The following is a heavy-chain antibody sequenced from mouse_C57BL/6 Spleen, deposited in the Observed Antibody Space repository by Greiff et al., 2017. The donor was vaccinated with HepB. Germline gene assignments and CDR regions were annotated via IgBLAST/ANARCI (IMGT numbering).Heavy chain of an antibody. CDR1: GFTFNTYA. D-gene: IGHD1-1*01. J-gene: IGHJ1*03. V-gene: IGHV10-3*01. CDR3: VRDPLYYGSRDWYFDV. CDR2: IRSKSSNYAT. Sequence: EVQGVESGGGLVQPKGSLKLSCAASGFTFNTYAMHWVRQAPGKGLEWVARIRSKSSNYATYYADSVKDRFTISRDDSQSMLYLQMNNLKTEDTAMYYCVRDPLYYGSRDWYFDVWGTGTTVTVSS.